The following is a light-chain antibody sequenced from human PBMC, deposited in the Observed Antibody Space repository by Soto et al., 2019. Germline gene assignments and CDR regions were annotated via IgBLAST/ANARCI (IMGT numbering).Light chain of an antibody. J-gene: IGKJ1*01. CDR1: QSISSN. Sequence: EIVMTQSPATLSVSPGERATLSCRASQSISSNLAWYQQKPGQAPRLLIYGASTRSTGITVRFSGSGSGTEFTLTISCLRSEDFVVYYCQSYNNWPPWTFCQGTKVEIK. V-gene: IGKV3-15*01. CDR3: QSYNNWPPWT. CDR2: GAS.